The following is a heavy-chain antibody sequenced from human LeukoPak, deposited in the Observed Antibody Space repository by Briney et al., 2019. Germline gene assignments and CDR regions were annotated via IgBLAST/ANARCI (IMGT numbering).Heavy chain of an antibody. CDR3: ARGDWGSYRSNWFDP. V-gene: IGHV4-34*01. CDR1: GGSFSGYC. CDR2: INHSGST. J-gene: IGHJ5*02. D-gene: IGHD3-16*02. Sequence: SETLSLTCAVYGGSFSGYCWSWVRQPPGKGLEWIGEINHSGSTNYNPSLKSRVTISVDTSKNQFSLRLSSVTAADTAVYYCARGDWGSYRSNWFDPWGQGTLVTVSS.